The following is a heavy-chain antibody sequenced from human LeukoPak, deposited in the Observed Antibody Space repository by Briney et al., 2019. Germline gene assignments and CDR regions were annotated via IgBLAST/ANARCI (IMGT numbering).Heavy chain of an antibody. Sequence: PSETLSLTCTVSGGSISSSSYYWGWIRQPPGKGLEWIGSIYYSGSTYYNPSLKSRVTISVDTSKNQFSLKLSSVTAADTAVYYCARGPDGSGSYTWFDPWGQGTLVTVSS. V-gene: IGHV4-39*01. J-gene: IGHJ5*02. CDR1: GGSISSSSYY. CDR3: ARGPDGSGSYTWFDP. D-gene: IGHD3-10*01. CDR2: IYYSGST.